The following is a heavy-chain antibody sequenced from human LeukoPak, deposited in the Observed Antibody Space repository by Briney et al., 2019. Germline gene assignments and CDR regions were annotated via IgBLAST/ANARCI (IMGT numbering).Heavy chain of an antibody. D-gene: IGHD3-3*01. CDR1: GFTFSSYA. V-gene: IGHV3-23*01. CDR3: AKDQKHYDLWSPTLDY. CDR2: ISGSGGST. J-gene: IGHJ4*02. Sequence: GGSLRLSCAASGFTFSSYAMSWVRQAPGKGLEWVSAISGSGGSTYYADSVKGRFTISRDNSKNTLYLQMNSLRAEDTAVYYCAKDQKHYDLWSPTLDYWGQGTLVTVSS.